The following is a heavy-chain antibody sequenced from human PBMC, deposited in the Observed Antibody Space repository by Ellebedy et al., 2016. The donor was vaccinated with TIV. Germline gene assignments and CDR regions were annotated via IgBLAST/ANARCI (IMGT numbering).Heavy chain of an antibody. Sequence: ASVKVSCKASGYTFTDYYMHWVRQAPGQGLEWMGWINPNSGGTNYAQKFQGRVTMTRDTSISTAYMELSRLRSDDTAVYYCARVTAVAGTEFDYWGQGTLVTVSS. V-gene: IGHV1-2*02. CDR2: INPNSGGT. CDR1: GYTFTDYY. CDR3: ARVTAVAGTEFDY. J-gene: IGHJ4*02. D-gene: IGHD6-19*01.